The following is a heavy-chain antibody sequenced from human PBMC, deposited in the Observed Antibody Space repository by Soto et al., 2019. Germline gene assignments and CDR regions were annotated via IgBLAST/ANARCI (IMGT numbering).Heavy chain of an antibody. D-gene: IGHD2-15*01. V-gene: IGHV4-31*03. CDR3: ARLDCSGGSCYYYYYGMDV. CDR1: GGSISSGGYY. J-gene: IGHJ6*02. CDR2: IYYSGST. Sequence: QVQLQESGPGLVKPSQTLSLTCTVSGGSISSGGYYWSWIRQHPGKGLEWIGYIYYSGSTYYNPSLQSRVTISVDTSKNQFSLKLSSVTAADTAVYYCARLDCSGGSCYYYYYGMDVWGQGTTVTVSS.